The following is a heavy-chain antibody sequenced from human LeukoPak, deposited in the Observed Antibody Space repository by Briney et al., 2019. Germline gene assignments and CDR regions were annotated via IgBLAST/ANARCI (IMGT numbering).Heavy chain of an antibody. CDR3: VRQPDSARYGFDY. J-gene: IGHJ4*02. CDR1: GFTISNYA. Sequence: GGSLRLSCAASGFTISNYAMSWVRQAPGKGLEWVSGISSSGGSTYYADSVKGRFIISRDNSKNTLYLQMNSLRAEDTAVYHCVRQPDSARYGFDYWGRGTQVTASS. V-gene: IGHV3-23*01. D-gene: IGHD1-14*01. CDR2: ISSSGGST.